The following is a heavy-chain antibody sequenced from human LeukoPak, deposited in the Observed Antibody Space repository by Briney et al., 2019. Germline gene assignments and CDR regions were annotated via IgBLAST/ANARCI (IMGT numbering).Heavy chain of an antibody. V-gene: IGHV3-11*01. Sequence: GGSLRLSCAASGFTFSDYYMNWIRQAPGKGLEWVSYISSSGSTIYYADSVNGRFTISRDNAKNSLYLQMNSLRAEDTAVYYCAGSPRYSSGWYAFDYWGQGTLVTVSS. CDR3: AGSPRYSSGWYAFDY. CDR1: GFTFSDYY. D-gene: IGHD6-19*01. CDR2: ISSSGSTI. J-gene: IGHJ4*02.